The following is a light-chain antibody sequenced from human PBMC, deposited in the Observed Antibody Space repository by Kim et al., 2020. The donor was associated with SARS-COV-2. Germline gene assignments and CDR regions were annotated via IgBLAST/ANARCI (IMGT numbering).Light chain of an antibody. CDR3: AAWDDSLSGVV. CDR1: SSNIGNNY. V-gene: IGLV1-47*01. Sequence: PGERVTLYCSGSSSNIGNNYLYWYQQLPGMAPKLLIYNSQRPSGVPDRFSGSKSGTSASLAISGLRSEDEGDYYCAAWDDSLSGVVFGGGTQLTVL. J-gene: IGLJ2*01. CDR2: NS.